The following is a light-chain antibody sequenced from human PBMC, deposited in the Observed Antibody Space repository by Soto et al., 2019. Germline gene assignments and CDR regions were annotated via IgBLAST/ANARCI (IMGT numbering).Light chain of an antibody. V-gene: IGKV1-39*01. CDR2: SAS. Sequence: DMEMTQSPASLSASVGDRVTITCRASESVSSYLTWYQQKPGKAPNLLIYSASTRDTGVPDRFSGSGSGTDFTLTISSLQSEDFAAYHCQHCCSTPLTFGPGTKVDIK. J-gene: IGKJ3*01. CDR1: ESVSSY. CDR3: QHCCSTPLT.